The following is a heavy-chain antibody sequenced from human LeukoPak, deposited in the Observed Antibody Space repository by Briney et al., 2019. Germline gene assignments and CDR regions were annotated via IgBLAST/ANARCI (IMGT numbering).Heavy chain of an antibody. V-gene: IGHV4-31*03. CDR3: ARGGYDAGGHYYYYYYMDV. D-gene: IGHD5-12*01. CDR1: GGSISSGGYY. J-gene: IGHJ6*03. Sequence: SETLSLTCTVSGGSISSGGYYWSWIRQHPGKGLEWIGYIYYSGSTYYNPSLKSRVTISVDTSKNQFSLKLSSVTAADTAVYYCARGGYDAGGHYYYYYYMDVWGKGTTVTVSS. CDR2: IYYSGST.